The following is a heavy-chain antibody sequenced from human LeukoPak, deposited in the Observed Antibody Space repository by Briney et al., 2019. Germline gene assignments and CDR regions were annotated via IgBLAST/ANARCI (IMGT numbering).Heavy chain of an antibody. CDR2: ISSSSSYI. CDR1: GFTFSSYS. Sequence: PGGSLRLSCAASGFTFSSYSMNWVRQAPGKGLEWVSSISSSSSYIYYADSVKGRFTISRDNAKNSLYLQMNSLRAEDTAVYYCARGPTYYYDSSGYYFDYWGQGTLVTVSS. CDR3: ARGPTYYYDSSGYYFDY. V-gene: IGHV3-21*01. D-gene: IGHD3-22*01. J-gene: IGHJ4*02.